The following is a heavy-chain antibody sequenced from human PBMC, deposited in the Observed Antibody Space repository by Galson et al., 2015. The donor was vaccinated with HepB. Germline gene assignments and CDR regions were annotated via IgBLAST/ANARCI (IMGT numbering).Heavy chain of an antibody. CDR2: IYSGGST. V-gene: IGHV3-53*01. CDR3: ARSRTTVVPFQH. J-gene: IGHJ1*01. Sequence: SLRLSCAASGFTVSSNYMSWVRQAPGKGLEWVSVIYSGGSTYYADSVKGRFTISRDNSKNTLYLQMNSLRAEDTAVYYCARSRTTVVPFQHWGQGTLVTVSS. D-gene: IGHD4-23*01. CDR1: GFTVSSNY.